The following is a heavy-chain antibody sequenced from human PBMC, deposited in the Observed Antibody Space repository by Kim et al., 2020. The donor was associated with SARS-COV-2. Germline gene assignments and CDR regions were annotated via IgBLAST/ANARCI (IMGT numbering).Heavy chain of an antibody. J-gene: IGHJ5*02. CDR3: ARKNYGDYVIWFDP. CDR2: ISSSSSYI. V-gene: IGHV3-21*01. D-gene: IGHD4-17*01. CDR1: GFTFSSYS. Sequence: GGSLRLSCAASGFTFSSYSMKWVRQAPGKGLEWVSSISSSSSYIYYEDSVKGRFTISRDNAKNSLYLQMNSLRAEDTAVYYCARKNYGDYVIWFDPWGQG.